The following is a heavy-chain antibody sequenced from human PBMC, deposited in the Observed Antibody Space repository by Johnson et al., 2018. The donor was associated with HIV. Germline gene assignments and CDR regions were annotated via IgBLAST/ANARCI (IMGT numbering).Heavy chain of an antibody. Sequence: QVQLVESGGDLVKPGGSLRLSCAASGFTFSDYYVTWIRQAPGKGLEWVSYISSSGSTIYYADSVKGRFTISRDNAKNSLYLQMNSLRAEDTAVYYCASSLIQCLEWLSEPAAFDIWGQGTMGTVSS. CDR2: ISSSGSTI. CDR3: ASSLIQCLEWLSEPAAFDI. V-gene: IGHV3-11*01. D-gene: IGHD3-3*01. CDR1: GFTFSDYY. J-gene: IGHJ3*02.